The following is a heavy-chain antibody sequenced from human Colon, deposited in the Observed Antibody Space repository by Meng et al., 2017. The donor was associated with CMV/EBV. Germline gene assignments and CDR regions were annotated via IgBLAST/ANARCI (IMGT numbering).Heavy chain of an antibody. D-gene: IGHD3-16*01. J-gene: IGHJ6*02. V-gene: IGHV4-59*01. CDR1: GDSMGNYY. CDR2: IHHSGHS. Sequence: SETLSLTCSVSGDSMGNYYWTWIRQTPGKGLEWIGYIHHSGHSNYNPSLKSRVTMSIDTSNNHFSLKLSSVTAAYTAVYYCARDRSIMITSGATHGMDVWGQG. CDR3: ARDRSIMITSGATHGMDV.